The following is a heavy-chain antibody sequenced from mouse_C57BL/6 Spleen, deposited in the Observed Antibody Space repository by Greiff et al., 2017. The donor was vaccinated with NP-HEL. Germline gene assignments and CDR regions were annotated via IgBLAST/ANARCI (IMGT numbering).Heavy chain of an antibody. V-gene: IGHV3-1*01. CDR1: GYSITSGYD. D-gene: IGHD4-1*01. Sequence: EVKLQESGPGMVKPSQSLSLTCTVTGYSITSGYDWHWIRHFPGNKLEWMGYISYSGSTNYNPSLKSRISITHDTSKNHFFLKLNSVTTEDTATYYCARGSNWDAFDYWGQGTTLTVSS. J-gene: IGHJ2*01. CDR3: ARGSNWDAFDY. CDR2: ISYSGST.